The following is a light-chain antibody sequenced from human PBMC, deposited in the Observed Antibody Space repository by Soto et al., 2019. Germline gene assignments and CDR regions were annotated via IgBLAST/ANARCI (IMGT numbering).Light chain of an antibody. CDR2: GAS. V-gene: IGKV3-15*01. CDR1: QSVSSN. J-gene: IGKJ2*01. Sequence: EIVMTQSPATLSMSPGERATLSCRASQSVSSNLAWYQQKPGQAPRLLIYGASTRATGIPARFSGSGSGTKFTLTISSLQSEDFAVYYCQQYNNWPPYTFGQGTKLEIK. CDR3: QQYNNWPPYT.